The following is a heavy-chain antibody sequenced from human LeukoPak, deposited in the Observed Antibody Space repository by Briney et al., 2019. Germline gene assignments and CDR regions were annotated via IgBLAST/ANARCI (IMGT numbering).Heavy chain of an antibody. Sequence: ASVKVSCKASGYTFTGYYMHWVRQAPGQGLEWMGWINPNSGGTNYAQKFQGRVTMTRDTSISTAYMELSRLRSDDTAVYYCARLIAAAGFFDYWGQGTLVTVSS. CDR2: INPNSGGT. V-gene: IGHV1-2*02. CDR1: GYTFTGYY. J-gene: IGHJ4*02. D-gene: IGHD6-13*01. CDR3: ARLIAAAGFFDY.